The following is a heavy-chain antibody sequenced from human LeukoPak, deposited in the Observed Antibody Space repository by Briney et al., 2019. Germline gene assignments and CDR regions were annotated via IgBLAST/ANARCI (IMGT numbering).Heavy chain of an antibody. V-gene: IGHV4-34*01. Sequence: PSETLSLTCAVYGGSFSGYYWSWIRQPPGKGLEWIGEINHSGSTNYNPSLKSRVTISVDTSKNQFSLKLSSVTAADTAVYYCARCQNCGYYYYYMDVWGKGTTVTVSS. CDR1: GGSFSGYY. D-gene: IGHD1-1*01. CDR2: INHSGST. J-gene: IGHJ6*03. CDR3: ARCQNCGYYYYYMDV.